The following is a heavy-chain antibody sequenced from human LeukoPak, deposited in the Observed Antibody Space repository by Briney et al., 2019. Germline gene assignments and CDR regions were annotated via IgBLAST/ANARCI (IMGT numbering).Heavy chain of an antibody. V-gene: IGHV3-48*03. J-gene: IGHJ4*02. D-gene: IGHD6-25*01. CDR1: GFTFRTYE. CDR3: ARTVYDLRGQRLIPGLDY. CDR2: IGTIISTT. Sequence: TGGSLRLSCAASGFTFRTYEMNWVRQAPGKGLEGVSYIGTIISTTYYADSVKGRFTVSRDDAKGSLYLQMSSLRAEDTAVYYCARTVYDLRGQRLIPGLDYWGQGTLVTVSS.